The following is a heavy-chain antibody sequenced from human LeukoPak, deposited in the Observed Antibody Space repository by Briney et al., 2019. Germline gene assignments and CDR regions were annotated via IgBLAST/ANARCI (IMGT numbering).Heavy chain of an antibody. J-gene: IGHJ4*02. CDR3: AKDSRGYSYGIFDY. Sequence: GGSLRLSCAASGFTFSSYAMSWVRQAPGKGLEWVSAIGGGTYYADSVKGRFTISRGNSKSTLYLQMNSLRAEDTAVYYCAKDSRGYSYGIFDYWGQGMLVTVSS. V-gene: IGHV3-23*01. D-gene: IGHD5-18*01. CDR1: GFTFSSYA. CDR2: IGGGT.